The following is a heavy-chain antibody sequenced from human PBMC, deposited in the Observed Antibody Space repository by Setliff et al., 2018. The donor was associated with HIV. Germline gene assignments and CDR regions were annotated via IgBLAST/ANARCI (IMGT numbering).Heavy chain of an antibody. V-gene: IGHV2-5*02. CDR1: GFSLSTNGVG. J-gene: IGHJ4*02. CDR3: ARQYYYGSGSQVYYFDY. D-gene: IGHD3-10*01. Sequence: SGPTLVNPTQTLTLTCTFSGFSLSTNGVGVGWIRQPPGKALEWLALIYWDDDKRYSPSLRSRLTITKDTSKNQVVLTMTNMDPVDTATYYCARQYYYGSGSQVYYFDYWGQGTLVTVSS. CDR2: IYWDDDK.